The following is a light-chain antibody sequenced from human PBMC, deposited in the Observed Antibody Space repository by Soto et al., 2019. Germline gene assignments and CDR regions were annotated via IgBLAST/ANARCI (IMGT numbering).Light chain of an antibody. V-gene: IGKV3D-20*02. Sequence: EIVLTPSPGTLSLSPVERANLSCRSSQSVSSGYLAWYQQKPGQAPRLLIYDASNRATGIPARFSGSGSGTDFILTISSLEPEDSGVYYCQQRNDWVTFGGGTKVDI. CDR3: QQRNDWVT. CDR1: QSVSSGY. J-gene: IGKJ4*01. CDR2: DAS.